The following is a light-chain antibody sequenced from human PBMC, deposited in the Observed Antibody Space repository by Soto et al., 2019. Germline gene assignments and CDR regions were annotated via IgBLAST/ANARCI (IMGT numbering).Light chain of an antibody. V-gene: IGLV1-40*01. Sequence: QSVLTQPPSVSGAPGQRVTISCTGSSSNIGAGYDVHWYQQLPGTAPKLLIYGNSNRPSGVPDRLSGSKSGTSASLAITGLQAEDDADYYCQSYDSSLSNWVFGGGTKVTVL. CDR1: SSNIGAGYD. J-gene: IGLJ3*02. CDR3: QSYDSSLSNWV. CDR2: GNS.